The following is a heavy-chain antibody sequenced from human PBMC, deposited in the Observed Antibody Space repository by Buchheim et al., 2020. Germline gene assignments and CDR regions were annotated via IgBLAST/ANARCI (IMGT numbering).Heavy chain of an antibody. Sequence: QVQLVESGGGVVQAGRSLRPSCGASGFTFSSYGMHWVRQAPGKGLEWVAVISYAGNKKYSADSVKGRFTISRDNSKNTLYLEMNSLRAEDTAVYYCVKAYYYGSGDYYSKLGYYYGMDVWGQGTT. V-gene: IGHV3-30*18. CDR2: ISYAGNKK. J-gene: IGHJ6*02. D-gene: IGHD3-10*01. CDR1: GFTFSSYG. CDR3: VKAYYYGSGDYYSKLGYYYGMDV.